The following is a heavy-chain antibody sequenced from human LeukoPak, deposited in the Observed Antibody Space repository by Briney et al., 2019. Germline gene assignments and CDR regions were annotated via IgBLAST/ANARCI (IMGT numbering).Heavy chain of an antibody. J-gene: IGHJ4*02. Sequence: SGTLSLTCTVSGGSISSYYWSWIRRPPGKGLEWIGYIYYSGSTNHNPSLKSRVTISVDTSKNQFSLKLSSVTAADTAVYYCARDLGYYYDSSSSSDWPRGQGTLVTVSS. CDR2: IYYSGST. V-gene: IGHV4-59*01. D-gene: IGHD3-22*01. CDR3: ARDLGYYYDSSSSSDWP. CDR1: GGSISSYY.